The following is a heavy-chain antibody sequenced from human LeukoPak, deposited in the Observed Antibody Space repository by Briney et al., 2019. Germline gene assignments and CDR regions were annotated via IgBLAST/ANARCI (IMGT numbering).Heavy chain of an antibody. CDR1: GFTFSSYA. D-gene: IGHD3-10*01. V-gene: IGHV3-23*01. CDR3: ARVNGEPLDY. Sequence: GGSLRLSCAASGFTFSSYAMSWVRQAPGKGLEWVSDISGSGASTYYADSVKGRFTISRDTSKNTLYLQMNSLRAEDTAVYYCARVNGEPLDYWGQGTLVTVSS. J-gene: IGHJ4*02. CDR2: ISGSGAST.